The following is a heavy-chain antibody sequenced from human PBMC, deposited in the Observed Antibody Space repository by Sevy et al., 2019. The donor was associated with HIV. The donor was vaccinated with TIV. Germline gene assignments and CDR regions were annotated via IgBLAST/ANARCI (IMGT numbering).Heavy chain of an antibody. CDR1: GFTFGDYC. D-gene: IGHD6-13*01. Sequence: GGSLRLSCTASGFTFGDYCMSWVRQAPGKGLEWVAFLKSDVYGGTVEHAASVRGRFVISRDDSKTIAYLQMNDLETEDTGVYYCTRWKAAQSIFDYWGQGALVTVSS. CDR2: LKSDVYGGTV. CDR3: TRWKAAQSIFDY. V-gene: IGHV3-49*04. J-gene: IGHJ4*02.